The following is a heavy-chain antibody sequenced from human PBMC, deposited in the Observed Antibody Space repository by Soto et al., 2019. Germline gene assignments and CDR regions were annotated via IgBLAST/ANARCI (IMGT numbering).Heavy chain of an antibody. V-gene: IGHV3-33*01. J-gene: IGHJ6*02. CDR2: IWYDGSNK. CDR1: GFTFSSYG. Sequence: PGGSLRLSCAASGFTFSSYGMHWVRQAPGKGLEWVAVIWYDGSNKYYADSVKGRFTISRDNSKNTLYLQMNSLRAEDTAVYYCARDSLYYYDSSGYSPEVYYYYGMDVWGQGTTVTVSS. CDR3: ARDSLYYYDSSGYSPEVYYYYGMDV. D-gene: IGHD3-22*01.